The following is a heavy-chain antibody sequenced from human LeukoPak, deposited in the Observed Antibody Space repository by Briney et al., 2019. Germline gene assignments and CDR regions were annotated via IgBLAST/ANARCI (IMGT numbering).Heavy chain of an antibody. CDR1: GGSFSGYY. CDR3: ARTRYYYNSRSYGAPYYFDY. Sequence: PSETLSLTCAVYGGSFSGYYWSWIRQPPGKGLEWIGSIYYSGSTYYNPSLKSRVTISVDTSKNQFSLKLSSVTAADTAVYYCARTRYYYNSRSYGAPYYFDYWGQGTLVTVSS. J-gene: IGHJ4*02. D-gene: IGHD3-10*01. V-gene: IGHV4-34*01. CDR2: IYYSGST.